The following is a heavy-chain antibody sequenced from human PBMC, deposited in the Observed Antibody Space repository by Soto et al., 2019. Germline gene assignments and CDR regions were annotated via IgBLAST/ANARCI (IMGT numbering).Heavy chain of an antibody. CDR3: ARDPPPNSNYYYYGMDV. CDR2: INPSGGST. V-gene: IGHV1-46*01. J-gene: IGHJ6*02. Sequence: ASVKVSWKASGYTFTSYYMHWVRQAPGQGLEWMGIINPSGGSTSYAQKFQGRVTMTRDTSTSTVYMELSSLRSEDTAVYYCARDPPPNSNYYYYGMDVWGQGTTVTVSS. CDR1: GYTFTSYY. D-gene: IGHD7-27*01.